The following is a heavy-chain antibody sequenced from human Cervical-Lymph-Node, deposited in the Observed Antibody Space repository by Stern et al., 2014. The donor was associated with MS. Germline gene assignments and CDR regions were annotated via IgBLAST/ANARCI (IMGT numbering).Heavy chain of an antibody. D-gene: IGHD1-1*01. CDR3: AHLTTATALDY. V-gene: IGHV2-5*02. CDR1: GFSLSTSGVG. Sequence: QVTLQESGPPLVKPTQTLTLTCTFSGFSLSTSGVGVGWIRQPPGKALEWLALIYWDDDKRYSPSLESRLTITKDTSKNLVFLTMTNMDPVDTATYYCAHLTTATALDYWGQGTLVTVSS. CDR2: IYWDDDK. J-gene: IGHJ4*02.